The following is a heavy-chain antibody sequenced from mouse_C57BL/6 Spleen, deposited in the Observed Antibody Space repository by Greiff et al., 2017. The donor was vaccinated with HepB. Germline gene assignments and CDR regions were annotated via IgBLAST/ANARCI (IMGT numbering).Heavy chain of an antibody. J-gene: IGHJ3*01. CDR2: IDPSDSYT. Sequence: VQLQQPGAELVRPGTSVKLSCKASGYTFTSYWMHWVKQRPGQGLEWIGVIDPSDSYTNYNQKFKGKATLTVDTSSSTAYMQLSSLTSEDSAVYYCARGTGTDPFAYWGQGTLVTVSA. CDR3: ARGTGTDPFAY. CDR1: GYTFTSYW. V-gene: IGHV1-59*01. D-gene: IGHD4-1*01.